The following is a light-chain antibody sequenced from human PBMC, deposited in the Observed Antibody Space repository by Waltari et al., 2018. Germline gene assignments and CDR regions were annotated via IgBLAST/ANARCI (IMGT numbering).Light chain of an antibody. CDR2: QVN. CDR1: SSDVGGYDY. V-gene: IGLV2-8*01. J-gene: IGLJ1*01. Sequence: QSALTQPPSASGSPGQSVTISCTGTSSDVGGYDYVSWYQQHPGKAPKLLIYQVNKRPSGVPDRFSGSKSGNTASLTVSGLQAEDEADYYGSSFAGINTYVFGTGTTVTVI. CDR3: SSFAGINTYV.